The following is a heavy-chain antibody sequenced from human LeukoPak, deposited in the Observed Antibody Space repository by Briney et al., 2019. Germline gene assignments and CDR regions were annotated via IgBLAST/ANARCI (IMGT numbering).Heavy chain of an antibody. Sequence: GGSLRLSCAASGFTFSTYDMLWVRQAPGKGLEWVSAVSDSGGSTFYADSVKGRFTISRDNAKNSLYLQMNSLRAEDTAVYYCARPPVDSSGSYGYWGQGTLVTVSS. J-gene: IGHJ4*02. V-gene: IGHV3-23*01. CDR2: VSDSGGST. D-gene: IGHD1-26*01. CDR1: GFTFSTYD. CDR3: ARPPVDSSGSYGY.